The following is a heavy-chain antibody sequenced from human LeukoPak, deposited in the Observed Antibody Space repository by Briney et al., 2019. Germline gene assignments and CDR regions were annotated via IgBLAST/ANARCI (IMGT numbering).Heavy chain of an antibody. Sequence: SVKVSCKXSGGTFSSYAISWVRQAPGQGLEWMGRIIPIFGTANYAQKFQGRVTITTDESTSTAYMELSSLRSEDTAVYYWARDLGYDYGDDWGQGTLVTVSS. CDR2: IIPIFGTA. CDR1: GGTFSSYA. J-gene: IGHJ4*02. D-gene: IGHD3-22*01. CDR3: ARDLGYDYGDD. V-gene: IGHV1-69*05.